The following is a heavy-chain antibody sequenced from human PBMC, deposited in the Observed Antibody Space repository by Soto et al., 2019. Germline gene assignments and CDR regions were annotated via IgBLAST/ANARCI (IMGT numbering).Heavy chain of an antibody. V-gene: IGHV3-15*01. CDR2: IKSKTDGGTT. CDR1: GFTFSNAW. D-gene: IGHD2-15*01. CDR3: TTLVVVAATPRWPLDY. Sequence: PGGSLRLSCAASGFTFSNAWMSWVRQAPGKGLEWVGRIKSKTDGGTTDYAAPVKGRFTISRDDSKNTLYLQMNSLKTEDTAVYYCTTLVVVAATPRWPLDYWGQGTLVTVSS. J-gene: IGHJ4*02.